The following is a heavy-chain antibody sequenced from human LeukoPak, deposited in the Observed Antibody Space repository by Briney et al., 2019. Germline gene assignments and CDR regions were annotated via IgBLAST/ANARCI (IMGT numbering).Heavy chain of an antibody. Sequence: GGSLRLSCAASGFTFSSYGMSWVRQAPGKGLNWVSSISTSGAGTYYADSVKGRFTISRDNSKNTLYLQMNSLRAEDTAVYYCAKEKGSIDAFDIWGQGTVVTVSS. V-gene: IGHV3-23*01. CDR3: AKEKGSIDAFDI. CDR2: ISTSGAGT. D-gene: IGHD2/OR15-2a*01. J-gene: IGHJ3*02. CDR1: GFTFSSYG.